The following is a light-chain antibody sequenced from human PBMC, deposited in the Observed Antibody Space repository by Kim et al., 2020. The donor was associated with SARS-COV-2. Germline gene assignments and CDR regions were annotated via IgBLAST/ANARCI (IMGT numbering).Light chain of an antibody. J-gene: IGKJ3*01. Sequence: ASGRDSVPITSRATQGIRRFLAWYQQTRGKVPTPHLYPVSVLQSGALSRYRRSGSRTDFSLTINSLHPEDVATYHCQKYNRASFTFGPGTKLDIK. CDR2: PVS. V-gene: IGKV1-27*01. CDR1: QGIRRF. CDR3: QKYNRASFT.